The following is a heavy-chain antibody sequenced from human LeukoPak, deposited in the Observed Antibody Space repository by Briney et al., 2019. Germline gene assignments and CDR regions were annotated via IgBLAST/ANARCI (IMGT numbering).Heavy chain of an antibody. V-gene: IGHV1-2*02. CDR2: INPNSGGT. CDR3: ARARRNCSGGSCYPRPYFDY. CDR1: GYTFTGYY. Sequence: ASVKVSCKASGYTFTGYYMHWVRQAPGQGLEWMGWINPNSGGTNYAQKLQGRVTMTTDTSTSTAYMELRSLRSDDTAVYYCARARRNCSGGSCYPRPYFDYWGQGTQVTVSS. D-gene: IGHD2-15*01. J-gene: IGHJ4*02.